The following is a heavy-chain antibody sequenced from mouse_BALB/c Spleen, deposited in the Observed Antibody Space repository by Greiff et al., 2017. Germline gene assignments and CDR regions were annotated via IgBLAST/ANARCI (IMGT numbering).Heavy chain of an antibody. J-gene: IGHJ3*01. Sequence: QVQLQQSGAELVRPGASVTLSCKASGYTFTDYEMHWVKQTPVHGLEWIGAIDPETGGTAYNQTFKGKATLTADKSSSTAYMELRSLTSEDSAVYYCTRPYDVAFAYWGQGTLVTVSA. CDR1: GYTFTDYE. D-gene: IGHD2-14*01. CDR3: TRPYDVAFAY. CDR2: IDPETGGT. V-gene: IGHV1-15*01.